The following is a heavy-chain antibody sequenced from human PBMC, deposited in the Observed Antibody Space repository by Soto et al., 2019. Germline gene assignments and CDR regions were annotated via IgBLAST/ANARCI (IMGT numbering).Heavy chain of an antibody. J-gene: IGHJ4*02. CDR2: ISGSGGST. CDR3: AKDEDYSSSGALIDY. V-gene: IGHV3-23*01. CDR1: GFTFSSYA. D-gene: IGHD6-6*01. Sequence: PGGSLILSCAASGFTFSSYAMSWVRQAPGKGLEWVSAISGSGGSTYYADSVKGRFTISRDNSKSTLYLQMNSLRAEDTAVYYCAKDEDYSSSGALIDYWGQGTLVTSPQ.